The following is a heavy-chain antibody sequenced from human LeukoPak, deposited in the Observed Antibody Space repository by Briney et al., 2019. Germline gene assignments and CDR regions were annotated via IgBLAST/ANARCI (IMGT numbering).Heavy chain of an antibody. D-gene: IGHD3-10*01. Sequence: PGGSLRLSCAASGFSFSSYAMIWVRQAAGKGLEWLSSISGGGESTYYLGSVKGRFPVSRENSKNTLSLQMNSLTAEDTAVYYCVPSKYDSGAAWGQGTLVTVSS. V-gene: IGHV3-23*01. CDR2: ISGGGEST. J-gene: IGHJ4*02. CDR3: VPSKYDSGAA. CDR1: GFSFSSYA.